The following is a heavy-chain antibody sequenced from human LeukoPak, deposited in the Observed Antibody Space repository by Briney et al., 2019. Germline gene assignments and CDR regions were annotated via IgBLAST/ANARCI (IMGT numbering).Heavy chain of an antibody. CDR2: ISWSGGSV. CDR3: AKGGYDLDYYMDV. V-gene: IGHV3-9*01. D-gene: IGHD5-12*01. Sequence: PGGSLRLSCAASGFTFDDYAMHWVRQAPGKGLEWVSGISWSGGSVGYADSLKGRFTISRDNAKNSLYLQMNSLRTEDTALYYCAKGGYDLDYYMDVWGKGTTVTISS. CDR1: GFTFDDYA. J-gene: IGHJ6*03.